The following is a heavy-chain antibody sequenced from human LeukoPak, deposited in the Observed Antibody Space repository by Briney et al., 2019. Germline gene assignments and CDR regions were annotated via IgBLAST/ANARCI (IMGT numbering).Heavy chain of an antibody. CDR1: GYSINSGSY. V-gene: IGHV4-38-2*02. CDR3: ARDLGSDCGRTGCPNWFDP. CDR2: VYHGGTT. D-gene: IGHD2-2*01. Sequence: SETLSLTCAVSGYSINSGSYWGWIRQPPGKGLEWIGSVYHGGTTYYNSSLKSRVTISVDTSKNQFSLRLTSVTAADTAVYYCARDLGSDCGRTGCPNWFDPWGQGTLVTVSS. J-gene: IGHJ5*02.